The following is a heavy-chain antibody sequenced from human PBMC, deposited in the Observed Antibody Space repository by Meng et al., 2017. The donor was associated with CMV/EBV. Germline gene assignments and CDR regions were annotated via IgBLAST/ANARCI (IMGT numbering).Heavy chain of an antibody. CDR2: IRYDGSNK. CDR1: GFTFSSYG. V-gene: IGHV3-30*02. Sequence: GESLKISCAASGFTFSSYGMHWGRQAPGKGLEWVAFIRYDGSNKYYADSVKGRFTISRDNSKNTLYLQMNSLRAEDTAVYYCANLAGGVPAANYWGQGTLVTVSS. D-gene: IGHD2-2*01. CDR3: ANLAGGVPAANY. J-gene: IGHJ4*02.